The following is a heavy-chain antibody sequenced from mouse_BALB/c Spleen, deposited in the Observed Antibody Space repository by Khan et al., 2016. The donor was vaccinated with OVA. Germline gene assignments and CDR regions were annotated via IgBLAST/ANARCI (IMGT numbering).Heavy chain of an antibody. CDR3: ARNYRYDVYFDY. J-gene: IGHJ2*01. D-gene: IGHD2-14*01. CDR1: GYTFTSYV. Sequence: VQLQQSGPELVKPGASVKMSCTASGYTFTSYVLHWVRQKPGQGLEWIGYIYPFNDDTKYNEKIKGKATLTSDKASSPAYMELSSLTSEDSAVYYCARNYRYDVYFDYWGQGTTLTVSS. CDR2: IYPFNDDT. V-gene: IGHV1S136*01.